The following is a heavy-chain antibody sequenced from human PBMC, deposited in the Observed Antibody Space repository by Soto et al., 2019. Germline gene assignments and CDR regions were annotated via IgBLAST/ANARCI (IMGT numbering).Heavy chain of an antibody. V-gene: IGHV3-30-3*01. D-gene: IGHD5-18*01. J-gene: IGHJ4*02. CDR2: ISYDGSNK. CDR3: ARDNIDHPIQRSFDY. Sequence: QVQLVESGGGVVQPGRSLRLSCAASGFTFSSYAMHWVRQAPGKGLEWVAVISYDGSNKYYADSVKGRFTISRDNSKNTLYLQMNSLRAEDTAVYYCARDNIDHPIQRSFDYWGQGTLVTVSS. CDR1: GFTFSSYA.